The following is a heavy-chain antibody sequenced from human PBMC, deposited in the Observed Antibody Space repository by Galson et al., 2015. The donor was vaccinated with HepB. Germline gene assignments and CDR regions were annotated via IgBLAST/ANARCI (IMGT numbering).Heavy chain of an antibody. V-gene: IGHV6-1*01. J-gene: IGHJ3*02. CDR1: GDSVSSNSAA. D-gene: IGHD3-22*01. CDR3: AVSFRGYYDRSGEQMATGGFDI. CDR2: TYYRSKWYT. Sequence: CAISGDSVSSNSAAWNWMRQSPSRGLEWLGRTYYRSKWYTDYAPSVKSRITINPDTSKNQFSLQLNSATAADAAVYYCAVSFRGYYDRSGEQMATGGFDIWGQGTMVTVSS.